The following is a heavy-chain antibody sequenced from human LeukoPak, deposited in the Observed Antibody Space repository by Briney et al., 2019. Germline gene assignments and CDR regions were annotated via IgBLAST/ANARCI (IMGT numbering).Heavy chain of an antibody. D-gene: IGHD6-19*01. CDR3: TTGGNVFVAGTRAFDI. Sequence: GETLRLSCTVSGFTFGDYAMSWFRQAPGKGLQWVGFITGQTHGGTTEYAASVKGRITISRDDSKSVAYLQMNSLKTEDTGVYYCTTGGNVFVAGTRAFDIWGQGTMVTVSS. V-gene: IGHV3-49*03. CDR2: ITGQTHGGTT. J-gene: IGHJ3*02. CDR1: GFTFGDYA.